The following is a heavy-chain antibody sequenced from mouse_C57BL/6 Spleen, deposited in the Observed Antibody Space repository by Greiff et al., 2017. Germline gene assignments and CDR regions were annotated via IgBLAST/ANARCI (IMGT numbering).Heavy chain of an antibody. CDR2: IWRDGST. D-gene: IGHD1-1*01. J-gene: IGHJ3*01. V-gene: IGHV2-6*03. CDR3: ARGYYYDGFAY. Sequence: QVQLQESGPGLVAPSQSLSITCTVSGFSLTSYGVHWVRQPPGKGLEWLVVIWRDGSTTYNSALKSRLRISKANSKRQVFLKMNSLQTDDTSMYYCARGYYYDGFAYWGHGTLVTVSA. CDR1: GFSLTSYG.